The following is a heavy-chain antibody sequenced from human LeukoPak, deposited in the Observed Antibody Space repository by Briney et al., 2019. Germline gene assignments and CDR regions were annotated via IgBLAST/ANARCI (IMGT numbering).Heavy chain of an antibody. Sequence: AGGSLRLSCAASGFTFSDYYMSWIRQAPGKGLEWVSHISSSGSTIYYADSVKGRFTISRDNAKNSLYLQMNSLRAEDTAVYYCARHLVVVALSYYGMDVWGQGTTVTVSS. V-gene: IGHV3-11*01. CDR2: ISSSGSTI. CDR1: GFTFSDYY. D-gene: IGHD2-15*01. J-gene: IGHJ6*02. CDR3: ARHLVVVALSYYGMDV.